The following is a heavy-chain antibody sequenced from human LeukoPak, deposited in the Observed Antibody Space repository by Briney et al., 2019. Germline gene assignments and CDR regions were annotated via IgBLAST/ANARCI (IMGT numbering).Heavy chain of an antibody. CDR1: GFTFSSYA. D-gene: IGHD6-13*01. V-gene: IGHV3-23*01. J-gene: IGHJ4*02. CDR3: AKWGPDEYSSRPYFDY. Sequence: PGGSLRLSCAASGFTFSSYAMSWVRQAPGKGLEWVSAISGSGGSTYYADSVKGRFTISRDNSKNTLYLQMNSLRAEDTAVYYCAKWGPDEYSSRPYFDYWGQGTLVTVSS. CDR2: ISGSGGST.